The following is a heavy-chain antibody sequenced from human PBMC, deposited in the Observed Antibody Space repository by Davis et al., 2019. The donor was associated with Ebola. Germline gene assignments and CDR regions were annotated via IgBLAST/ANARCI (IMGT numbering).Heavy chain of an antibody. J-gene: IGHJ6*04. CDR3: GRGNTMPGGMDV. CDR2: IIPIFGTT. D-gene: IGHD3-3*01. Sequence: AASVKVSCKASGGTFSRVAISWVRQAPGQGLEWMGGIIPIFGTTNYAQKFQGRVTITADESTSTAYMELSSLRSEDTAVYDCGRGNTMPGGMDVWGKGTTVTVSS. V-gene: IGHV1-69*13. CDR1: GGTFSRVA.